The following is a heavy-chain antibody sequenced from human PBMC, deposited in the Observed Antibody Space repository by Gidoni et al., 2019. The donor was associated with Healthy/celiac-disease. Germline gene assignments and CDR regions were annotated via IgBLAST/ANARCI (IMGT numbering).Heavy chain of an antibody. CDR3: ARGPGGRWLKSGRFDI. Sequence: QVQLQQWGAGLLKPSETLSLTCAVYGGYFSGYYWSWIRQPPGKGLVWIGEINHSGSTHYNPSLKRRVTISVDTANKQFSLELSSVTAADTAGYICARGPGGRWLKSGRFDILGQGTMVTVSS. CDR1: GGYFSGYY. D-gene: IGHD3-16*01. V-gene: IGHV4-34*01. J-gene: IGHJ3*02. CDR2: INHSGST.